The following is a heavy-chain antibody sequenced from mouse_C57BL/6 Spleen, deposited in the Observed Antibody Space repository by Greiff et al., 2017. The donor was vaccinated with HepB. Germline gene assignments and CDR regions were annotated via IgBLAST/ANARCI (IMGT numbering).Heavy chain of an antibody. CDR3: ARGGYDYDVRDYFDD. Sequence: EVNVVESGGGLVKPGGSLKLSCAASGFTFSDYGMHWVRQAPEKGLEWVAYISSGSSTIYYADTVKGRFTISRDNAKNTLFLQRTSLRSEDTAMYYCARGGYDYDVRDYFDDWGQGTTLTVSS. J-gene: IGHJ2*01. CDR2: ISSGSSTI. D-gene: IGHD2-4*01. V-gene: IGHV5-17*01. CDR1: GFTFSDYG.